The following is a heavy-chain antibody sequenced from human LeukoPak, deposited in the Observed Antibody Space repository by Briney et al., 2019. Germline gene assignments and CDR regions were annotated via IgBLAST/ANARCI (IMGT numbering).Heavy chain of an antibody. J-gene: IGHJ4*02. V-gene: IGHV3-7*01. CDR2: IKQDGSET. Sequence: GGSLRLSCAASGFTFTSYWMSWVRQAPGKGLEWVANIKQDGSETYYVDSVKGRFTISRDNAKNSLYLQMNSLRAEETAVYYCARDKIVGATLFDYWGQGTLVTVSS. CDR1: GFTFTSYW. D-gene: IGHD1-26*01. CDR3: ARDKIVGATLFDY.